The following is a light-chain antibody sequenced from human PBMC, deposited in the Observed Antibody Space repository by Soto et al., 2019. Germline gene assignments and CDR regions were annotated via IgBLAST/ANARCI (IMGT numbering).Light chain of an antibody. V-gene: IGLV2-11*01. CDR1: SSDVGGYNY. CDR2: DVT. Sequence: QSALTQPRSVSVSPGHSVTISCTGTSSDVGGYNYVSWYQQYPGKVPKLMIYDVTKRPSGVPDRFSGSKSGNTASLTISGLQAEDEADYYCCSHAGSYTYVFGTGTKVTVL. CDR3: CSHAGSYTYV. J-gene: IGLJ1*01.